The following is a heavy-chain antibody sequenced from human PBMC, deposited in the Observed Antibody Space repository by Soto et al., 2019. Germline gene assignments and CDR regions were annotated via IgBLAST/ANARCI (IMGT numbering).Heavy chain of an antibody. CDR3: TTGYCSGGSCYYYYYYMDV. CDR1: GFTFSNAW. CDR2: IKSKTDGGTT. Sequence: GGSLRLSCAASGFTFSNAWMSWVRQAPGKGLEWVGRIKSKTDGGTTDYAAPVKGRFTISRDDSKNTLYLQMNSLKTEDTAVYYCTTGYCSGGSCYYYYYYMDVWGKGTTVTVSS. D-gene: IGHD2-15*01. V-gene: IGHV3-15*01. J-gene: IGHJ6*03.